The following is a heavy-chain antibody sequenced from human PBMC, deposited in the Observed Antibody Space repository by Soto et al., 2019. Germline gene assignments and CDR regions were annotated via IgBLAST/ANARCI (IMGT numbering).Heavy chain of an antibody. CDR2: INHSGST. Sequence: PSETLSLTCAVYGGSFSGYYWSWIRQPPGKRLERIGEINHSGSTNYNPSLKSRVTISVDTSKNQFSLKLSSVTAADTAVYYCARAGDYDILTGYSYYYYYGMDVWGQGTTVTVSS. V-gene: IGHV4-34*01. CDR3: ARAGDYDILTGYSYYYYYGMDV. J-gene: IGHJ6*02. D-gene: IGHD3-9*01. CDR1: GGSFSGYY.